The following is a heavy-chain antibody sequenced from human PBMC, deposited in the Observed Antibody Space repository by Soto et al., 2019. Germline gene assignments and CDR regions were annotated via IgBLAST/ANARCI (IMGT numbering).Heavy chain of an antibody. CDR1: SGSISSSNW. CDR3: ARGRGLGAAYMDV. V-gene: IGHV4-4*02. J-gene: IGHJ6*03. CDR2: IYHSGST. D-gene: IGHD6-25*01. Sequence: QVQLQESGPGLVKPSGTLSLTCAVSSGSISSSNWWSWVRQPPGKGLEWIGEIYHSGSTNYNPSLKGRVTISGKKAKNQFSLNPSPVTAGDTSVYYCARGRGLGAAYMDVWGKGTTVTVSS.